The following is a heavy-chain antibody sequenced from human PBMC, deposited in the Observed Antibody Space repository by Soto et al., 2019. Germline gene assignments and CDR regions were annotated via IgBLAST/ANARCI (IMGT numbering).Heavy chain of an antibody. V-gene: IGHV3-7*01. D-gene: IGHD3-22*01. J-gene: IGHJ4*02. CDR2: INPDGSEK. Sequence: EVHLVESGGGLVLPGGSLRLSCAASGFIFSSYWMSWVRQTPGKGLEWVGNINPDGSEKYYVDSVRGRFTISRDNAANSLYLQMNSLRAEDTAVYYCARTMTARTDDYWGQGTLVTVSS. CDR1: GFIFSSYW. CDR3: ARTMTARTDDY.